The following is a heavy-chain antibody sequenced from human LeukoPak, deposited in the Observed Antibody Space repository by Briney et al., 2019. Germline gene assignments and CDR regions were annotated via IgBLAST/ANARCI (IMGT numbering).Heavy chain of an antibody. J-gene: IGHJ3*02. D-gene: IGHD2-8*02. CDR3: ARHRGTGHLDTFDI. V-gene: IGHV4-59*08. CDR1: GGSITTHY. Sequence: SETLSLTCSVSGGSITTHYWTWIRQSPGKGLEWIGYIYYSRSTNYNPSLKSRITTSVDPSKNQFSLNLNSVTAADTALYYCARHRGTGHLDTFDIWGQGTMVTVSS. CDR2: IYYSRST.